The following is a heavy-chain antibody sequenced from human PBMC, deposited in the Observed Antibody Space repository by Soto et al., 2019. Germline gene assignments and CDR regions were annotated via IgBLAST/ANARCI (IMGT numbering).Heavy chain of an antibody. J-gene: IGHJ6*02. CDR2: IIPIFGTA. V-gene: IGHV1-69*06. CDR1: GGTFSSYA. Sequence: SVKVSCKASGGTFSSYAISWVRQAPGQRLEWMGGIIPIFGTANYAQKFQGRVTITADKSTSTAYMELSSLRSEDTAVYYCARGPAVAAAEGKYYYYYGMDVWGQGTTVTVSS. D-gene: IGHD6-13*01. CDR3: ARGPAVAAAEGKYYYYYGMDV.